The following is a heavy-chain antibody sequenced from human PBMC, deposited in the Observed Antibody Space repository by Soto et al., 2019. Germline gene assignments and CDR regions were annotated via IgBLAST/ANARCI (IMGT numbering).Heavy chain of an antibody. Sequence: GASVKVSCKASGYTFTGFYVHWVRQAPGQGLEWKGWINPNSGGTNYAQKFQGRVTMTRDTSISTAYMELSRLRSDDTAVYYCATPSGGGNGPDYFDYWGQGTLVTVSS. CDR3: ATPSGGGNGPDYFDY. V-gene: IGHV1-2*02. CDR2: INPNSGGT. CDR1: GYTFTGFY. D-gene: IGHD2-15*01. J-gene: IGHJ4*02.